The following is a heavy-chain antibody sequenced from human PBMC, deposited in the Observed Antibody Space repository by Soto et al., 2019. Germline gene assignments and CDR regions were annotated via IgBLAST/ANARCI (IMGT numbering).Heavy chain of an antibody. CDR3: ARDIESVTAKHFFYYYAMDV. CDR2: ISSYNGNT. D-gene: IGHD2-8*01. V-gene: IGHV1-18*04. CDR1: CYTFTSYG. Sequence: GASVKVYCKSSCYTFTSYGSSWVRQAPGQGLEWMGWISSYNGNTNYAQNLQVRVSMTTDTSTSTAYMELRGLTFDDTAVYYCARDIESVTAKHFFYYYAMDVWGQGTTVTVSS. J-gene: IGHJ6*02.